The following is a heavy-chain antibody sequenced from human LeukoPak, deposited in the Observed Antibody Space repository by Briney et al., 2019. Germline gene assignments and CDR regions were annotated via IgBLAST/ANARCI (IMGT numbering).Heavy chain of an antibody. CDR2: ISGSGGST. D-gene: IGHD6-19*01. CDR1: GFTFSSYA. V-gene: IGHV3-23*01. Sequence: GGSLRLSCAASGFTFSSYAMSWVRQATGKGLEWVSAISGSGGSTYYADSVKGRFTISRDNSKNTLYLQMNSLRAEDTAVYYCAKVVPKWLVVAVDYDAFDIWGQGTMVTVSS. CDR3: AKVVPKWLVVAVDYDAFDI. J-gene: IGHJ3*02.